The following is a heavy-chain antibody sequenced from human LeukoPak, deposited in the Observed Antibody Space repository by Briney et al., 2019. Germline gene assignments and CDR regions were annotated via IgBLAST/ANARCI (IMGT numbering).Heavy chain of an antibody. CDR1: GFTLGDYA. D-gene: IGHD6-6*01. CDR3: TRGGWGLVRFTPFDY. J-gene: IGHJ4*02. CDR2: IRSKAYGGTT. V-gene: IGHV3-49*04. Sequence: GGSLRLSCTASGFTLGDYAMSWVRQAPGKGLEWVGFIRSKAYGGTTEYAASVKGRFTISREDSKSITYLQMNSLKTEDTAVYYCTRGGWGLVRFTPFDYGGQGTLVTVSA.